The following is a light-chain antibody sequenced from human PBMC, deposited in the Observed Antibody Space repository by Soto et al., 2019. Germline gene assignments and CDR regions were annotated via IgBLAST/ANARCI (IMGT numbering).Light chain of an antibody. J-gene: IGKJ1*01. V-gene: IGKV3-20*01. CDR2: GAS. Sequence: VLTQSPCPLSLSPGERATLSCRASQSVSSSYLAWYQQKPGQAPRLLIYGASSRATGIPDRFSGSGSGTDFTLTISRLEPEDFAVYYCQQYGSSPPAFGQGTKVDIK. CDR3: QQYGSSPPA. CDR1: QSVSSSY.